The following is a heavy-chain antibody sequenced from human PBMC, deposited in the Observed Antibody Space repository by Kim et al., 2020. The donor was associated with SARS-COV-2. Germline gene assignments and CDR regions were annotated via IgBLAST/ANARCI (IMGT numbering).Heavy chain of an antibody. CDR2: ISSSSSYI. CDR3: ARDSLPPRSNWFDP. D-gene: IGHD3-16*02. Sequence: GGSLRLSCAASGFTFSSYSMNWVRQAPGKGLEWVSSISSSSSYIYYADSVKGRFTISRDNAKNSLYLQMNSLRAEDTAVYYCARDSLPPRSNWFDPWGQGTLVTVSS. V-gene: IGHV3-21*01. CDR1: GFTFSSYS. J-gene: IGHJ5*02.